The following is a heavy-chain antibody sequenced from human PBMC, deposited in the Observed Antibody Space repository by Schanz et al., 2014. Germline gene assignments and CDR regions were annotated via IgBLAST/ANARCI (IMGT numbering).Heavy chain of an antibody. Sequence: QVQLVESGGGVAQPGGSLRLSCAASGFSFSGYGMHWVRQAPGKGLEWVAYIRYDGINKYYADSVKGRFTVSRDNAKSTLFLQMDSLRPEDTAIYYCAKEWSPSFWGQGTLVTVSS. CDR2: IRYDGINK. J-gene: IGHJ4*02. CDR1: GFSFSGYG. V-gene: IGHV3-30*02. D-gene: IGHD1-26*01. CDR3: AKEWSPSF.